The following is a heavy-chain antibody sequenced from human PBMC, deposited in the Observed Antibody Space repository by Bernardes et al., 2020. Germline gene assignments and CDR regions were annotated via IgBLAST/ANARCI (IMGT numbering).Heavy chain of an antibody. D-gene: IGHD6-19*01. CDR1: GLTVSSNY. V-gene: IGHV3-66*01. CDR3: ASFVPQYSGGWYYFDY. CDR2: IFSSGNT. J-gene: IGHJ4*02. Sequence: GWSLRLSCEASGLTVSSNYMIWVRQAPGRGLEWISVIFSSGNTYYADSVKGRFTISRDNSKNTLYLQMNSLRADDTAVYYCASFVPQYSGGWYYFDYWGQGTLVTVSS.